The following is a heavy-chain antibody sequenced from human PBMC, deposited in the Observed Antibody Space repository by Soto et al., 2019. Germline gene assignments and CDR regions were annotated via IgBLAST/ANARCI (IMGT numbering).Heavy chain of an antibody. J-gene: IGHJ3*02. V-gene: IGHV4-59*01. CDR3: ARDDGFAFDI. CDR1: GGSISSYY. CDR2: IYYSGST. Sequence: SETLSLTCTVSGGSISSYYWGWIRQPPGKGLEWIGYIYYSGSTNYNPSLKSRVTISVDASKNQFSLKLSSVTAADTAVYYCARDDGFAFDIWGQGTMVTVSS.